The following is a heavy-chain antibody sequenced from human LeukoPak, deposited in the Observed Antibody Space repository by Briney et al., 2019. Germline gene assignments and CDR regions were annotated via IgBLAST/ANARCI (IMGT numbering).Heavy chain of an antibody. CDR1: GGSISSGSYY. V-gene: IGHV4-61*02. J-gene: IGHJ5*02. Sequence: SQTLSLTCTVSGGSISSGSYYWSWTRQPAGKGLEWIGRIYTSGSTNYNPSLKSRVTISVDTSKNQFSLKLSSVTAADTAVYYCARGETYYGDYQGYWFDPWGQGTLVTVSS. CDR3: ARGETYYGDYQGYWFDP. D-gene: IGHD4-17*01. CDR2: IYTSGST.